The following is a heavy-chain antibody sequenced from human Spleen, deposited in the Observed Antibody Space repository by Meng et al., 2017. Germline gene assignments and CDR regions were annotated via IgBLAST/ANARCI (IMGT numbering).Heavy chain of an antibody. D-gene: IGHD4-17*01. CDR1: GYSISSGYY. CDR2: IRSKAYGGTT. V-gene: IGHV3-49*03. J-gene: IGHJ3*02. CDR3: TRDDYGDLPTSGFAFDI. Sequence: GGSLRLSCTVSGYSISSGYYWGWIRQPPGKGLEWVGFIRSKAYGGTTEYAASVKGRFTISRDDSKSIAYLQMNSLKTEDTAVYYCTRDDYGDLPTSGFAFDIWGQGTMVTVSS.